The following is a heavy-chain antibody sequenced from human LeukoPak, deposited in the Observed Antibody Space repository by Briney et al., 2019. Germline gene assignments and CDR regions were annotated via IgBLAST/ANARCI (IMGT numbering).Heavy chain of an antibody. CDR2: ISSSSSTI. CDR1: GFTFSSYS. V-gene: IGHV3-48*01. J-gene: IGHJ4*02. Sequence: GGSLRLSCAASGFTFSSYSMNWVRQAPGKGLEWVSYISSSSSTIYYADSVRGRFTISRDNSRNTMYLQMNSLRAEDAAVYYCAKAPVTSCRGAFCYPFDSWGQGTLVTVSS. D-gene: IGHD2-15*01. CDR3: AKAPVTSCRGAFCYPFDS.